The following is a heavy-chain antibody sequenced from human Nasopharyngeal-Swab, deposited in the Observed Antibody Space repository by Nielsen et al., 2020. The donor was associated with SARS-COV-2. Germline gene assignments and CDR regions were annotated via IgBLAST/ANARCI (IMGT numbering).Heavy chain of an antibody. V-gene: IGHV4-30-2*01. CDR2: IYHSGST. Sequence: WIRQPLGKGLEWIGYIYHSGSTYYNPSLKSRVTISVDRSKNQFSLKLSSVTAADTAVYYCAREGGYCGGDCPEYFDYWGQGTPVTVSS. J-gene: IGHJ4*02. D-gene: IGHD2-21*02. CDR3: AREGGYCGGDCPEYFDY.